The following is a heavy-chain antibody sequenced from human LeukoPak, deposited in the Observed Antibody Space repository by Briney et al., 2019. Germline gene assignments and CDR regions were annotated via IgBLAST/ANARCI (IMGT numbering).Heavy chain of an antibody. CDR3: AKDSSYTVYDAFDI. Sequence: PGGSLRLSCAASGFTLRSYAMSWVRQAPGKGLEWVSGISGSGVSTYYADSVKGRFTISRDNSKDTLYLQINSRRAEDTALYYCAKDSSYTVYDAFDIWGQGTMVTVSS. D-gene: IGHD4-17*01. V-gene: IGHV3-23*01. J-gene: IGHJ3*02. CDR2: ISGSGVST. CDR1: GFTLRSYA.